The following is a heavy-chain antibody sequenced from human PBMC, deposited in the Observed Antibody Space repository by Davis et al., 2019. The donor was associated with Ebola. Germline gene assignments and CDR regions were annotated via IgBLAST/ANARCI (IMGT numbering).Heavy chain of an antibody. CDR1: GYTFTGYY. Sequence: ASVKVSCKASGYTFTGYYMHWVRQAPGQGLEWMGWINPNSGGTNYAQKFQGRVTMTRDTSISTAYMELSRLRSDDTAVYYCARQTGYSGYDLGYWGQGTLVTVSS. CDR2: INPNSGGT. CDR3: ARQTGYSGYDLGY. V-gene: IGHV1-2*02. J-gene: IGHJ4*02. D-gene: IGHD5-12*01.